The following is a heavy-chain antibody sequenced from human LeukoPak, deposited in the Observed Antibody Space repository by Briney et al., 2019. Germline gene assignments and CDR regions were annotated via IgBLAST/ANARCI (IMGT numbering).Heavy chain of an antibody. CDR1: GFTFSGHW. CDR3: AKDAPGYYDVDYFDY. D-gene: IGHD3-10*02. J-gene: IGHJ4*02. V-gene: IGHV3-7*03. CDR2: IKQDGSEK. Sequence: GGSLRLSCAASGFTFSGHWMSWVRQAPGKGLEWVANIKQDGSEKYYVDSVKGRFTISRDNAKNSLYLQMNSLRAEDTAVYYCAKDAPGYYDVDYFDYWGQGTLVTVSS.